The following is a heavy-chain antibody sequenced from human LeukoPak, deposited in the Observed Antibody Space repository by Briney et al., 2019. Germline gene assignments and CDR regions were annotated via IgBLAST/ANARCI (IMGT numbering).Heavy chain of an antibody. CDR2: IVVGSGNT. Sequence: SVKVSCKASGFTFTSSAMQWVRQARGQRLEWIGWIVVGSGNTNYAQKFQERVTITRDMSTSTAYMELSRLRSDDTAVYYCARSRHWGSGFDYWGQGTLVTVSS. CDR3: ARSRHWGSGFDY. J-gene: IGHJ4*02. V-gene: IGHV1-58*02. CDR1: GFTFTSSA. D-gene: IGHD7-27*01.